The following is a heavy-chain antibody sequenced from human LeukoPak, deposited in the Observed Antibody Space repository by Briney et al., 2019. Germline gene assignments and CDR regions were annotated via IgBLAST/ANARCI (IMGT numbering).Heavy chain of an antibody. J-gene: IGHJ4*02. CDR1: GGSISSYY. D-gene: IGHD4-11*01. V-gene: IGHV4-59*01. Sequence: SETPSLTCTVSGGSISSYYWSWIRQPPGKGLEWIGYIYYSGSTNYNPSLKSRVTISVDTSKNQFSLKLSSVTAADTAVYYCARTTVTTGPYFDYWGQGTLVTVSS. CDR3: ARTTVTTGPYFDY. CDR2: IYYSGST.